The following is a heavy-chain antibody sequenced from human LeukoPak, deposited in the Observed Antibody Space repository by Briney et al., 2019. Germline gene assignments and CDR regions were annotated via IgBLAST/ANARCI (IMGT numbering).Heavy chain of an antibody. V-gene: IGHV4-4*07. D-gene: IGHD3-10*01. CDR1: GGSISSYY. CDR3: ARGDYGSGGPNDLYNWFDP. Sequence: SETLSLTCTVSGGSISSYYWSWIRQPAGKGLEWIGRIYTSGSTNYNPSLKSRVTMSVDTFKNQFSLKLSSVTAADTAVYYCARGDYGSGGPNDLYNWFDPWGQGTLVTVSS. J-gene: IGHJ5*02. CDR2: IYTSGST.